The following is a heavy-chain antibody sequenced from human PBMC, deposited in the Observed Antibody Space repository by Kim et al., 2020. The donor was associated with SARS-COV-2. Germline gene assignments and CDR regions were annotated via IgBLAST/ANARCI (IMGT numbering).Heavy chain of an antibody. D-gene: IGHD3-10*01. Sequence: YSQNFQGRVTITRDTYATTAYMELSSLTSKDTAVYYCAREGSGSYNWFDPWGQGTLVTVSS. J-gene: IGHJ5*02. V-gene: IGHV1-3*01. CDR3: AREGSGSYNWFDP.